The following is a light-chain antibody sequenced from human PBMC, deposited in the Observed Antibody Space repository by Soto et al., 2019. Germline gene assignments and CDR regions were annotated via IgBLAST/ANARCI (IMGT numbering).Light chain of an antibody. CDR2: DAS. Sequence: IVLTQSPDTLSLSPGERATLSCRASQSVSSSYLAWDQQKPGQAPRLLIYDASNRATGIPDRFSGSGSGTDFTLTISRLEPEDFAVYYCQQYGRSPDLFTFGPGTKVDIK. V-gene: IGKV3-20*01. CDR1: QSVSSSY. CDR3: QQYGRSPDLFT. J-gene: IGKJ3*01.